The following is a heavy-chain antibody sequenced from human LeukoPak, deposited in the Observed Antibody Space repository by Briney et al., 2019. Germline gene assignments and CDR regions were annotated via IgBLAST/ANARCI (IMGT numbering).Heavy chain of an antibody. V-gene: IGHV1-18*01. CDR1: GYTFTSYG. J-gene: IGHJ4*02. CDR3: ARDPPGGYYDSSGLGYY. CDR2: ISACNGNT. D-gene: IGHD3-22*01. Sequence: EASVKVSCKASGYTFTSYGISWVRQAPGQGLEWMGWISACNGNTNYAQKLQGRVTMTTDTSTSTAYMELRSLRSDDTAVYYCARDPPGGYYDSSGLGYYWGQGTLVTVSS.